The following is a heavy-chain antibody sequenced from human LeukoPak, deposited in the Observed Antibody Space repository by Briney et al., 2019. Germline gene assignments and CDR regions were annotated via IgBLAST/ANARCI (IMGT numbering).Heavy chain of an antibody. Sequence: GGSLRLSCEASGFTFSTYNMNWVRQAPGQRLEWVSSITSGSSYIYYADSVKGRFTISRDNAKSSLYLQMDSLRAEDTAVYYCARDPYSGNYGAYYYYYMDVWGKGTTVTISS. D-gene: IGHD1-26*01. CDR3: ARDPYSGNYGAYYYYYMDV. CDR1: GFTFSTYN. CDR2: ITSGSSYI. V-gene: IGHV3-21*01. J-gene: IGHJ6*03.